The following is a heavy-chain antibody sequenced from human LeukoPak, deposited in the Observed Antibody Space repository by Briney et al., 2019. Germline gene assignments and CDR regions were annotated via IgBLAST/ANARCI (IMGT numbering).Heavy chain of an antibody. D-gene: IGHD1-14*01. CDR1: GFTLRSYV. CDR2: ISGSGGST. V-gene: IGHV3-23*01. Sequence: GGSLRLSCVASGFTLRSYVMNWVRQAPGKGLEWVSSISGSGGSTYYADSVKGRFTISRDNSKNTLYLQMNSLRAEDTAVYYCAKPAKTDHADYWGQGTLVTVSS. CDR3: AKPAKTDHADY. J-gene: IGHJ4*02.